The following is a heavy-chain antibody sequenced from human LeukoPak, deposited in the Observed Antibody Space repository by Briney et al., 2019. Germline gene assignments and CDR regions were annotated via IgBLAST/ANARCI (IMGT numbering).Heavy chain of an antibody. V-gene: IGHV4-39*01. CDR1: GGSISSSSYY. J-gene: IGHJ4*02. D-gene: IGHD6-19*01. Sequence: SETLSLTCTVSGGSISSSSYYWGWIRQPPGKWLEWIGSIYYSGSTYYNPSLKSRVTISVDTSKNQFSLKLSSVTAADTAVYYCARHKGGAVAMIDYWGQGTLVTVSS. CDR2: IYYSGST. CDR3: ARHKGGAVAMIDY.